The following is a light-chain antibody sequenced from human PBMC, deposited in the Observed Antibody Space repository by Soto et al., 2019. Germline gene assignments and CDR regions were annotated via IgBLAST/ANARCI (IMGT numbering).Light chain of an antibody. Sequence: SYVLTQPPSVSVAPEKTARLTCGGDNIGSKRVHWYRQKPGQAPVLVIYYDSDRPSGIPERFSGSNSGNTATLTINRVEAGDEADNYCQVWDITTDHYVFGTGTKVTVL. CDR2: YDS. V-gene: IGLV3-21*01. CDR1: NIGSKR. CDR3: QVWDITTDHYV. J-gene: IGLJ1*01.